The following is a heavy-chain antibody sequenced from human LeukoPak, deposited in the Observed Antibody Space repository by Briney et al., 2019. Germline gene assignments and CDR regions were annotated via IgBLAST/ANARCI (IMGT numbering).Heavy chain of an antibody. J-gene: IGHJ4*02. CDR3: AKGVGTSGSYYLYYFDY. CDR1: GFTFSSYT. V-gene: IGHV3-23*01. Sequence: GGSLRLSCAASGFTFSSYTMNWVRQAPGKGLEWVSAIGGSGGSTYYADSVKGRFTISRDNSKDTLYLQMNSLRAEDTAVYYCAKGVGTSGSYYLYYFDYWGQGTLVTVSS. CDR2: IGGSGGST. D-gene: IGHD3-10*01.